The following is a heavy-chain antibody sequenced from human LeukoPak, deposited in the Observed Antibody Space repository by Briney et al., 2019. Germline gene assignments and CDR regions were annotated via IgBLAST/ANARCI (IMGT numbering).Heavy chain of an antibody. CDR1: GGSISDYS. CDR2: IYYSGSA. Sequence: SETLSLTCTVSGGSISDYSWSWIRQPPGKGLEWIGNIYYSGSANHNPSLKSRVTISRDTSKNQFSLKLSSVTAADTAVYYCARDRLTRYSSSWYDVWGQGTTVTVSS. J-gene: IGHJ6*02. CDR3: ARDRLTRYSSSWYDV. V-gene: IGHV4-59*12. D-gene: IGHD6-13*01.